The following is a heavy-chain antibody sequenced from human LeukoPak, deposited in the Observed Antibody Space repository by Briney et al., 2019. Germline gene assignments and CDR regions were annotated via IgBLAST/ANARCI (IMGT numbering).Heavy chain of an antibody. CDR3: ANSEIQQIDY. D-gene: IGHD1-14*01. CDR2: IWYDGSNK. Sequence: GGSLRLSCAASGFTFSSYGMHWVRQAPGKGLEWVAFIWYDGSNKYYADSVKGRFTISRDNSKNTLYLQMNSQRAEDTAVYYCANSEIQQIDYWGQGTLVTVSS. CDR1: GFTFSSYG. J-gene: IGHJ4*02. V-gene: IGHV3-30*02.